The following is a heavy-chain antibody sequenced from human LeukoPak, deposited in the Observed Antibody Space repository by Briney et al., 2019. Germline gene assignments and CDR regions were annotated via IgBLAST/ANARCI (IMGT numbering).Heavy chain of an antibody. CDR3: AREAFQFGQYYFDY. D-gene: IGHD3-10*01. J-gene: IGHJ4*02. CDR1: GFTFNSYG. Sequence: GGSLRLSCGASGFTFNSYGMHWVRQAPGKGLVWVSRINREGNDTIYADSVEGRFTISRDNAKNTLYLQMNSLRAEDTALYYCAREAFQFGQYYFDYWGQGTPVTVSS. V-gene: IGHV3-74*01. CDR2: INREGNDT.